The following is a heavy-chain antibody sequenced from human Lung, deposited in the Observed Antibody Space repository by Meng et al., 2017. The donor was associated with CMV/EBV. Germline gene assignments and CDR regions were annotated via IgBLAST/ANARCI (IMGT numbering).Heavy chain of an antibody. CDR1: GFTFNNYA. J-gene: IGHJ3*02. Sequence: GGSXRLXCAASGFTFNNYAIHWVRQAPGKGLEWVSVIYSGGSTYYADSVKGRFTISRDNSKNTLYLQMNSLRAEDTAVYYCARADCSSTSCYKSAFDIWGQGTMVTVSS. CDR3: ARADCSSTSCYKSAFDI. D-gene: IGHD2-2*02. CDR2: IYSGGST. V-gene: IGHV3-53*01.